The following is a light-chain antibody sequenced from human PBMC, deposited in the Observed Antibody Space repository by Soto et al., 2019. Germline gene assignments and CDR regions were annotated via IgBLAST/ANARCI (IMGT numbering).Light chain of an antibody. J-gene: IGKJ4*01. CDR1: QSISTY. Sequence: EVVLTQSPATLSLSPGERATLSGTASQSISTYLTWYQHKPGQAPRPLIYDASRRAPSIPARFSGSGSGTDFTLPISSLEHEDCAVYYCQQRSNWPPLTFGGGTPVEIK. CDR2: DAS. V-gene: IGKV3-11*01. CDR3: QQRSNWPPLT.